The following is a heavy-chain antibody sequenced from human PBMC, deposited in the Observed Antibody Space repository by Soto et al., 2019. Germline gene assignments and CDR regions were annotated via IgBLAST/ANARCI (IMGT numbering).Heavy chain of an antibody. V-gene: IGHV1-69*12. Sequence: QVQLVQSGAEVEKPGSSVKVSCKASGGTFSSYAISWVRQAPGQGLEWMGGIIPIFGTANYAQKFQGRVTITADESTTTAYLELSSLTSEDTAVYYFARQSTYWSVGSCYSLPGIDYMGQGTLVTVSS. CDR1: GGTFSSYA. CDR3: ARQSTYWSVGSCYSLPGIDY. D-gene: IGHD2-15*01. CDR2: IIPIFGTA. J-gene: IGHJ4*02.